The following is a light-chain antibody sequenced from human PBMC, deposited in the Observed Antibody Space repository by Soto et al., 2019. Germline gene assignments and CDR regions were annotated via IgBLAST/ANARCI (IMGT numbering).Light chain of an antibody. CDR3: QQFNSYLLT. Sequence: AIQLTQSPSSLSASVGDRVTITCRASQDSSSALAWYQQKPGKAPKLLIYDASRLESGVPSRFIGSGSGTDFTLTVSSLQPEDFATYYCQQFNSYLLTFGGGTKVEIK. CDR1: QDSSSA. CDR2: DAS. V-gene: IGKV1-13*02. J-gene: IGKJ4*01.